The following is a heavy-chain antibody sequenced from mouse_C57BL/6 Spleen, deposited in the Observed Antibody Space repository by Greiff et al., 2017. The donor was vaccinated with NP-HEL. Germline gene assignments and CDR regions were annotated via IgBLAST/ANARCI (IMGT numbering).Heavy chain of an antibody. CDR3: ARSHYGSSGYAMDY. CDR1: GYTFTDYY. CDR2: INPNNGGT. Sequence: VQLQQSGPELVKPGASVKISCKASGYTFTDYYMNWVKQSHGKSLEWIGDINPNNGGTSYNQKFKGKATLTVDKSSSTAYMELRSLTSEDSAVYYCARSHYGSSGYAMDYWGQGTSVTVSS. D-gene: IGHD1-1*01. V-gene: IGHV1-26*01. J-gene: IGHJ4*01.